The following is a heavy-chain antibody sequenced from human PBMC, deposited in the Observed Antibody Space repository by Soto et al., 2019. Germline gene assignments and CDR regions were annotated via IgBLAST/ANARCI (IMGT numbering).Heavy chain of an antibody. CDR3: ARDQRPNSSSLYYYFYGMDV. CDR1: GFIFSSFG. D-gene: IGHD6-13*01. J-gene: IGHJ6*02. CDR2: TSFDGSEK. V-gene: IGHV3-30*03. Sequence: LRLSCAASGFIFSSFGVHWVRQSPGKGLEWVAVTSFDGSEKFYAESVRGRFNISRDNSKNTVYLHMNSLRPEDTAMYYCARDQRPNSSSLYYYFYGMDVWGQGTTVTVSS.